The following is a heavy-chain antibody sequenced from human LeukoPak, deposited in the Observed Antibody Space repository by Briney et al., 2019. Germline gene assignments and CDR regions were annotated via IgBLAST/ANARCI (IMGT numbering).Heavy chain of an antibody. Sequence: SETLSLTCTVSGGSITSYYWTWIRQPPGKALEWIGYVFYSGTTNYNPSLKSGVTIFVDTSKNQFSLRLSSVNAADTAVYYCARHYGDYVYFDYWGQGALVTVSS. CDR2: VFYSGTT. J-gene: IGHJ4*02. V-gene: IGHV4-59*08. CDR3: ARHYGDYVYFDY. D-gene: IGHD4-17*01. CDR1: GGSITSYY.